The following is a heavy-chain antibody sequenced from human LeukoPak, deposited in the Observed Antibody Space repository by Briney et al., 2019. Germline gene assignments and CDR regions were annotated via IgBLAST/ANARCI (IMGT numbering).Heavy chain of an antibody. CDR2: INHSGST. D-gene: IGHD6-13*01. Sequence: PSETLSLTCAVYGGSFSGYYWSWIRQPPGKGLEWIGEINHSGSTNYNPSLKSRVTISVDTSKNQFPLKLSSVTAADTAVYYCARGYSSSWYLGYYFDYWGQGTLVTVSS. V-gene: IGHV4-34*01. CDR1: GGSFSGYY. CDR3: ARGYSSSWYLGYYFDY. J-gene: IGHJ4*02.